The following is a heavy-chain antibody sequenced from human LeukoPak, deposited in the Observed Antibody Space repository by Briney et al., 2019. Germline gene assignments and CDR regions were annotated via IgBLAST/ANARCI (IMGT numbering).Heavy chain of an antibody. D-gene: IGHD3-22*01. CDR2: LIPIHGSA. J-gene: IGHJ3*02. Sequence: SVKVSCKASGGSFTFTSHAISWVRQAPGQGLEWMGGLIPIHGSANYAQKFQGRVTITSDESTRTVFMELSSLRPEDSAVYYCAGFFYDNSGDAFDIWGQGTMVTVSS. CDR3: AGFFYDNSGDAFDI. V-gene: IGHV1-69*13. CDR1: GGSFTFTSHA.